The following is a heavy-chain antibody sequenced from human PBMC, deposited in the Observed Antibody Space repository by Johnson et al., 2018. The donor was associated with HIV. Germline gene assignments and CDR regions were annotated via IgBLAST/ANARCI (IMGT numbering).Heavy chain of an antibody. D-gene: IGHD3-16*01. CDR3: ARGGVNDALDI. CDR2: ISNDGSIK. J-gene: IGHJ3*02. CDR1: GFTFSNFA. V-gene: IGHV3-30-3*01. Sequence: QVQLVESGGGVVQPGRSLRLSCAASGFTFSNFAMHWVRQAPGKGLEWVVVISNDGSIKFYADYVKGRFSISRDNSKNTLFLDMNSLRAEDTAVYYCARGGVNDALDIWGQGTMVTVSS.